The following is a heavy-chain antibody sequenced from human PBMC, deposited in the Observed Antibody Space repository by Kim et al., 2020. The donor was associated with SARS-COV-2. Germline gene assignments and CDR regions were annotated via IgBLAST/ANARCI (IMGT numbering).Heavy chain of an antibody. Sequence: GGSLRLSCAASGFTFSSYGMHWVRQAPGKGLEWVAVISYDGSNKYYADSVKGRFTISRDNSKNTLYLQMNSLRAEDTAVYYCAKDLGAGVATITFYYYYYGMDVWGQGTTVTVSS. D-gene: IGHD5-12*01. CDR1: GFTFSSYG. CDR2: ISYDGSNK. V-gene: IGHV3-30*18. J-gene: IGHJ6*02. CDR3: AKDLGAGVATITFYYYYYGMDV.